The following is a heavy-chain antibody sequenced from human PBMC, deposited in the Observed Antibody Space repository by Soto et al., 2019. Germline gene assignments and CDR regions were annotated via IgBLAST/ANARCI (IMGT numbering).Heavy chain of an antibody. V-gene: IGHV3-23*01. CDR1: GFTLSSYA. J-gene: IGHJ4*02. CDR2: ISGSGGTT. Sequence: EVQLLESGGGLVQPGGSLRLSCAASGFTLSSYAMSWVRQAPGKGLEWVSAISGSGGTTYYADSVKGRFTISRDTSKNTLYLQMNSLRAEDTAVYYCAKVERYYYVSSGYYSSPLFWGQGTLVTVSS. D-gene: IGHD3-22*01. CDR3: AKVERYYYVSSGYYSSPLF.